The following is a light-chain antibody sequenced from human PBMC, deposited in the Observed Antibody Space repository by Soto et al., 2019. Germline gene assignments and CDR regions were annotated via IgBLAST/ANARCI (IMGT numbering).Light chain of an antibody. V-gene: IGLV2-14*03. CDR2: DVS. J-gene: IGLJ1*01. Sequence: QSALTQPASVSGSPGQSITISCTGTSSDVGGYNYVSWYQNHPGKAPKLIIYDVSNRPSGVSIRFSGSKSDNTAPPTISGLQPEDEADYHCSSYTTSNTRQTVFGTGTKVTGL. CDR3: SSYTTSNTRQTV. CDR1: SSDVGGYNY.